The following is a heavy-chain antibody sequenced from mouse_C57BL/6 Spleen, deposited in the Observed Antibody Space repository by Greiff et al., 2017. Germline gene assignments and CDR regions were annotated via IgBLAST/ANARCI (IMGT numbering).Heavy chain of an antibody. V-gene: IGHV10-1*01. Sequence: EVQVVESGGGLVQPKGSLKLSCAASGFSFNTYAMNWVRQAQGKGLEWVARIRSKSNNYATYYADSVKDRFTISRDDSESMLYLQMNNLKTEDTAMYYCVRHGNYGYFDYWGQGTTLTVSS. CDR1: GFSFNTYA. J-gene: IGHJ2*01. CDR2: IRSKSNNYAT. D-gene: IGHD1-1*02. CDR3: VRHGNYGYFDY.